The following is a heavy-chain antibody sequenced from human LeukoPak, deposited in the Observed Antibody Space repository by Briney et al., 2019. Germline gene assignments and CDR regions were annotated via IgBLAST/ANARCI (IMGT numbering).Heavy chain of an antibody. Sequence: SETLSLTCTVSGGSISSYYWSWIRQPAGSGLEWIGRIYTSGTTDYNPSLRTRVTISVDASRNQFSLNLSSVTAADTAVYYCARHVGKWGFDYWGQGTLVTVSS. V-gene: IGHV4-4*07. D-gene: IGHD7-27*01. CDR3: ARHVGKWGFDY. J-gene: IGHJ4*02. CDR1: GGSISSYY. CDR2: IYTSGTT.